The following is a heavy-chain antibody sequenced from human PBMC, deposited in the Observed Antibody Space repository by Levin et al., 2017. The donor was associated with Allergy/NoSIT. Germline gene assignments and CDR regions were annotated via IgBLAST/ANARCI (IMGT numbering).Heavy chain of an antibody. D-gene: IGHD3-16*01. CDR3: AREGTSYDYVWVPSPFDY. V-gene: IGHV3-30-3*01. Sequence: GGSLRLSCAASGFTFSSYAMHWVRQAPGKGLEWVAVISYDGSNKYYADSVKGRFTISRDNSKNTLYLQMNSLRAEDTAVYYCAREGTSYDYVWVPSPFDYWGQGTLVTVSS. CDR1: GFTFSSYA. J-gene: IGHJ4*02. CDR2: ISYDGSNK.